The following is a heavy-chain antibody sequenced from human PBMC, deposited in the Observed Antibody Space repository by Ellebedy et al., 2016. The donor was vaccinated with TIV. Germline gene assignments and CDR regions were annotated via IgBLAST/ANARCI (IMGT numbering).Heavy chain of an antibody. CDR3: ARHMNTAMTNDY. V-gene: IGHV5-10-1*01. D-gene: IGHD5-18*01. J-gene: IGHJ4*02. CDR1: GHTFTNYW. Sequence: GESLKISCEVSGHTFTNYWIAWVRQMPGKGLEWMGRIDPSDSYTKYSPSFQGHVTTSADKSISTAHLQWNSLKASDTAMYYCARHMNTAMTNDYWGQGTLVTVSS. CDR2: IDPSDSYT.